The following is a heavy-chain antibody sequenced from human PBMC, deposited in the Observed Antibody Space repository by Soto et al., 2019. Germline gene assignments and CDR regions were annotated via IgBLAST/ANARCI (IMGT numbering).Heavy chain of an antibody. CDR2: IIPIFGTA. V-gene: IGHV1-69*13. J-gene: IGHJ5*02. CDR3: ARSGVVVTMVRAFGLSELAASDVWCDP. Sequence: SVKVSCKASGGTFSSYAISWVRQAPGQGLEWMGGIIPIFGTANYAQKFQGRVTITADESTSTAYMELSSLRSEDTAVYYCARSGVVVTMVRAFGLSELAASDVWCDPWGQGTLVTVSS. CDR1: GGTFSSYA. D-gene: IGHD3-10*01.